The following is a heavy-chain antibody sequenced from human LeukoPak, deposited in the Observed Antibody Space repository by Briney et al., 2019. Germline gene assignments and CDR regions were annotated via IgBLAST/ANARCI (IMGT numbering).Heavy chain of an antibody. Sequence: SVKVSCKASGGTFSSYAISWVRQAPGQGLEWMGGIIPNFGTANYAQKFQGRVTITADESTSTAYMELSSLRSEDTAVYYCARDPTAYCSGGSCYSRWFDPWGQGTLVTVSS. CDR1: GGTFSSYA. J-gene: IGHJ5*02. CDR2: IIPNFGTA. V-gene: IGHV1-69*13. CDR3: ARDPTAYCSGGSCYSRWFDP. D-gene: IGHD2-15*01.